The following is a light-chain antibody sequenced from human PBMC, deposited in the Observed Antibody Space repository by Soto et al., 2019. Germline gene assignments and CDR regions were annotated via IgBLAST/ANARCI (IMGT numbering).Light chain of an antibody. Sequence: DIQMTQSPSSVAASVGDRVTITCRASQGSSSWLAWCQQKPGKARKLLIYAASSLQSGVPSRFSGSGSGTEFTLTISSLQPDAFATYSCQQYNSYSWTFGQGTKVDIK. CDR2: AAS. V-gene: IGKV1D-16*01. J-gene: IGKJ1*01. CDR3: QQYNSYSWT. CDR1: QGSSSW.